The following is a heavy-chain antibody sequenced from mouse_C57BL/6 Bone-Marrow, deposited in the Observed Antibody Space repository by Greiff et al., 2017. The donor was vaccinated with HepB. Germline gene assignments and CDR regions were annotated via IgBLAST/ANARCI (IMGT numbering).Heavy chain of an antibody. CDR2: IYPGSGST. D-gene: IGHD2-4*01. J-gene: IGHJ4*01. CDR1: GYTFTSYW. CDR3: ARRRGDDYGGRPLYAMDY. Sequence: QVQLKQPGAELVKPGASVKMSCKASGYTFTSYWITWVKQRPGQGLEWIGDIYPGSGSTNYNEKFKSKATLTVDTSSSTAYMQLSSLTSEDSAVYYCARRRGDDYGGRPLYAMDYWGQGTSVTVSS. V-gene: IGHV1-55*01.